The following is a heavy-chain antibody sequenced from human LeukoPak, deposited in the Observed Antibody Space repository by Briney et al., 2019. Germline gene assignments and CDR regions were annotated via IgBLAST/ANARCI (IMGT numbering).Heavy chain of an antibody. V-gene: IGHV1-24*01. Sequence: ASVKVSCTVSAYTLTELSMHWERQAPGKGLEWMGGFDPEDGETIYAQKFQGRGTMTEDTSTDTAYMELSSLRSEDTAVYYCATDLFGYAGDYWGQGTLVTVSS. CDR3: ATDLFGYAGDY. CDR1: AYTLTELS. CDR2: FDPEDGET. J-gene: IGHJ4*02. D-gene: IGHD3-10*02.